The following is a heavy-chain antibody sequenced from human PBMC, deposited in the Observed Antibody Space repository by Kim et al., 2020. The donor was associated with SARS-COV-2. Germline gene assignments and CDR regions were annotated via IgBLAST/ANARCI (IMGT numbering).Heavy chain of an antibody. J-gene: IGHJ4*02. Sequence: SETLSLTCTVSGGSISSYYWSWIRQPPGKGLEWIGYIYYSGSTNDNHSLKSRVTISVDTSKNQFSLKLSSVTAADTAVYYCARAKKNIVATDFDYLGEGT. CDR2: IYYSGST. D-gene: IGHD5-12*01. V-gene: IGHV4-59*01. CDR3: ARAKKNIVATDFDY. CDR1: GGSISSYY.